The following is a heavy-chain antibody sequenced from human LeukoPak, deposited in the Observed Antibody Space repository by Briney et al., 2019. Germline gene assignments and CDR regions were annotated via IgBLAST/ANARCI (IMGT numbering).Heavy chain of an antibody. CDR2: ISTSSSYI. Sequence: GSLRLSCAASGFTLSSHSMNWVRQAPGKGLEWVSSISTSSSYINYADSVKGRFTISRDNARNSLYLEMNSLRDEDTAVYYCARGRAVVAASGNCFDPWGQGTLVTVSS. CDR3: ARGRAVVAASGNCFDP. J-gene: IGHJ5*02. D-gene: IGHD2-15*01. CDR1: GFTLSSHS. V-gene: IGHV3-21*01.